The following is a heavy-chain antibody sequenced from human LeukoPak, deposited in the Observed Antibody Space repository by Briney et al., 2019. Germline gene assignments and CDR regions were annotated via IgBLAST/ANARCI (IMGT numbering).Heavy chain of an antibody. V-gene: IGHV4-39*07. D-gene: IGHD1-26*01. CDR1: GGSISSYY. J-gene: IGHJ4*02. CDR2: MYYSGST. CDR3: ARLEYSESYFDR. Sequence: SETLSLTCTVSGGSISSYYWSWIRQPPGKGLEWIGSMYYSGSTYYNPSLKSRVTISVDRTKNQFSLELSSVIAADTALYYCARLEYSESYFDRWGQGTLVTVSS.